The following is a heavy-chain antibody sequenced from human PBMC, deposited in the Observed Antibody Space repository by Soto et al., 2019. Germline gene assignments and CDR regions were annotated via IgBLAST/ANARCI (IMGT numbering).Heavy chain of an antibody. CDR3: AKTMAGYGSGSYGYYYYGMDV. Sequence: GESLKISCKGSGYSFPSYWIGWVRQMPGKGLEWMGIIYPCYYDTKHSPSFQGQVTISADKSISTAYLQWSSLKASETAMYYCAKTMAGYGSGSYGYYYYGMDVWGQGTTVTVS. D-gene: IGHD3-10*01. CDR1: GYSFPSYW. J-gene: IGHJ6*02. V-gene: IGHV5-51*01. CDR2: IYPCYYDT.